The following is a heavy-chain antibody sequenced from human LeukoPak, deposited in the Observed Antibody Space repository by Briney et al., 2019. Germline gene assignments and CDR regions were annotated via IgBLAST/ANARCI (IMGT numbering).Heavy chain of an antibody. Sequence: SETLSLTCTVSGGSISSSSYYWGWIRQPPGKGLEWIGSIYYSGSTYYNPSLKSRVTISVDTSKNQVSLKLSSVTAADTAVYYCARRSTSLPNWFDPWGQGTLVTVSS. CDR3: ARRSTSLPNWFDP. CDR1: GGSISSSSYY. CDR2: IYYSGST. V-gene: IGHV4-39*01. J-gene: IGHJ5*02. D-gene: IGHD2-2*01.